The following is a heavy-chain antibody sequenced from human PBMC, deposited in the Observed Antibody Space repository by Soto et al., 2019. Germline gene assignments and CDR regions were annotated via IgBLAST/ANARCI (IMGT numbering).Heavy chain of an antibody. V-gene: IGHV1-24*01. CDR1: GYTLTELS. CDR2: FDHEDGET. Sequence: QVQLVQSSAEVKKPGASVKVSCKVSGYTLTELSMHWVRQAPGKGLEWMGGFDHEDGETIYAQKFQGRVTMTEDTSTDTAYMELSSLRSEDTAVYYCATAMTGYDSSGYKYGWFDPWGQGTLVTVSS. CDR3: ATAMTGYDSSGYKYGWFDP. J-gene: IGHJ5*02. D-gene: IGHD3-22*01.